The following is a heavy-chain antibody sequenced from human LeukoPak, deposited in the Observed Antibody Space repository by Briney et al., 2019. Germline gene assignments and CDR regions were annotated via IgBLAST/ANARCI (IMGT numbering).Heavy chain of an antibody. D-gene: IGHD6-6*01. CDR3: ARDVAARQGFDY. CDR1: GVSISDYY. CDR2: IYTSGPT. Sequence: SETLSLSCTVSGVSISDYYWSWIRQPAGKGLEWIGRIYTSGPTNSNPSLKSRVTMSVDTSKNQFSLKLSSVTAADTAVYYCARDVAARQGFDYWGQGTLVTVSS. V-gene: IGHV4-4*07. J-gene: IGHJ4*02.